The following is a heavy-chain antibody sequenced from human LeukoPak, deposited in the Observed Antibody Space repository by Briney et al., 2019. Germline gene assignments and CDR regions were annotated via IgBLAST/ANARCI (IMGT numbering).Heavy chain of an antibody. Sequence: PGGSLRLSCTVSGFIVSSKYMSWVRQAPGKGLEWVAVIYSGGATYYAGSVKGRFTISRDNSKNTLYLQMNSLGAEDRAVYYCARAAFASSWYEGGLDVWGQGTMVTVSS. V-gene: IGHV3-66*01. D-gene: IGHD6-13*01. CDR3: ARAAFASSWYEGGLDV. J-gene: IGHJ6*02. CDR2: IYSGGAT. CDR1: GFIVSSKY.